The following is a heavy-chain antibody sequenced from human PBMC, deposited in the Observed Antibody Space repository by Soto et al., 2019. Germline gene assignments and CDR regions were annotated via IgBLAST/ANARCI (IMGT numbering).Heavy chain of an antibody. CDR2: MNPNSGNT. J-gene: IGHJ4*02. Sequence: ASVKVSCKASGYTFTSYDINWVRQATGQGLEWMGWMNPNSGNTGYAQKFQGRVTMTRNTSISTAYMELSSLRSEDTAVYYCALGYVWRGIAAAGTPYYFDYWGQGTLVTVSS. V-gene: IGHV1-8*01. D-gene: IGHD6-13*01. CDR1: GYTFTSYD. CDR3: ALGYVWRGIAAAGTPYYFDY.